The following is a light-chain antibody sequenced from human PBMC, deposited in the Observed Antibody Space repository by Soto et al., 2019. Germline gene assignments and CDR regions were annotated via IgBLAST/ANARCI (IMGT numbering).Light chain of an antibody. V-gene: IGLV2-8*01. CDR3: SSFAGNNNLV. CDR1: SSDVGGYNY. Sequence: QSALTQPPSASGSPGQSVTISCTGTSSDVGGYNYVSWYQQHPGKAPKLMISEVSKRPSGVPDRFSGSKSGNTASLTVSGLPAEDEVDYYCSSFAGNNNLVFGGGTKLKVL. J-gene: IGLJ2*01. CDR2: EVS.